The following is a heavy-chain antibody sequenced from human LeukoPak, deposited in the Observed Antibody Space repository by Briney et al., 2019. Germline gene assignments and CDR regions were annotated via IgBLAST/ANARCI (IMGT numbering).Heavy chain of an antibody. CDR3: ARGRWYYYGSGGYYNYYYGMDV. CDR1: GGSFSGYY. V-gene: IGHV4-34*01. J-gene: IGHJ6*02. CDR2: INHSGST. D-gene: IGHD3-10*01. Sequence: TSSETLTLTCAVYGGSFSGYYWSWIRQPRGKGLEWIGEINHSGSTNYNPSLKSRVTISVDTSKNQFSLKLSSVTAADTAVYYCARGRWYYYGSGGYYNYYYGMDVWGQGTTVTVSS.